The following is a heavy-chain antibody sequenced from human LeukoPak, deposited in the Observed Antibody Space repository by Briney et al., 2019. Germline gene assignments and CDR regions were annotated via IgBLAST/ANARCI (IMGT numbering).Heavy chain of an antibody. D-gene: IGHD1-26*01. CDR2: TSSSSSYI. V-gene: IGHV3-21*01. J-gene: IGHJ3*02. Sequence: GGSLRLSCAASGFTLSSYSMNWVRQAPGKGLEWVSSTSSSSSYIYYADSVKGRFTISRDNAKNSLYLQMNSLRAEDTAVYYCARGRWELLIAAFDIWGQGTMVTVSS. CDR1: GFTLSSYS. CDR3: ARGRWELLIAAFDI.